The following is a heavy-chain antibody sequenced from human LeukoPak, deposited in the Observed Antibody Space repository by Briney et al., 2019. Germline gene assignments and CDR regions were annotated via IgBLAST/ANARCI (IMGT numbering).Heavy chain of an antibody. CDR1: GYTFITSG. V-gene: IGHV1-18*01. CDR2: ISPFNGKT. Sequence: ASVNVSCKASGYTFITSGITWVRQATGHGLKWMGWISPFNGKTRFAEEFQDRLTMTTDTPTRTAYMVLGSLRSDDTAVYYCVRDRDATPDDVRDYWSQGTLVTVSS. D-gene: IGHD2-21*02. CDR3: VRDRDATPDDVRDY. J-gene: IGHJ4*02.